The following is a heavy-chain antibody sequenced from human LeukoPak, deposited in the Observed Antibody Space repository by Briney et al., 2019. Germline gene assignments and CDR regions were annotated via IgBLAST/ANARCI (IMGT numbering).Heavy chain of an antibody. CDR1: GFTFSSYN. CDR3: ASASSHRIAAGGDY. J-gene: IGHJ4*02. D-gene: IGHD6-13*01. V-gene: IGHV3-21*01. Sequence: GGSLRLSCAASGFTFSSYNMNWVRQAPGKGLEWVSSISSSSAYIYYTDSVRGRFTISRDNAKNTLYLQMNSLRAEDTAVYYCASASSHRIAAGGDYWGQGTLVTVSS. CDR2: ISSSSAYI.